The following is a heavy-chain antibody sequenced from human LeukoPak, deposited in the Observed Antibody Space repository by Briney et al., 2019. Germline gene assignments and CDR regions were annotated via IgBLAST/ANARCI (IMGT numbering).Heavy chain of an antibody. D-gene: IGHD3-16*01. Sequence: GGSLRLSCVASGITLSTYGMNWVRQAPGKGLEWVANIKPGGGERYYVDSVKGRFTISRDNAKNLVDLQMNSLRVEDTAVYYCMRGGGDYWGQGTLVTVSS. CDR1: GITLSTYG. CDR3: MRGGGDY. V-gene: IGHV3-7*01. CDR2: IKPGGGER. J-gene: IGHJ4*02.